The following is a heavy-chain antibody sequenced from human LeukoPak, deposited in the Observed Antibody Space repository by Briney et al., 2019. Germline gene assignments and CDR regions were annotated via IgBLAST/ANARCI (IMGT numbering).Heavy chain of an antibody. D-gene: IGHD3-16*02. Sequence: SETLSLTCTVSGGSISSSSYYWGWIRQPPGKGLEWIGSIYYSGSTYYNPSLKSRVTISVDTSKNQFSLKLSSVTAADTAVYYCARTYDYIWGSFRSHSFDSWGQGTLVTVSS. J-gene: IGHJ4*02. CDR2: IYYSGST. CDR1: GGSISSSSYY. V-gene: IGHV4-39*01. CDR3: ARTYDYIWGSFRSHSFDS.